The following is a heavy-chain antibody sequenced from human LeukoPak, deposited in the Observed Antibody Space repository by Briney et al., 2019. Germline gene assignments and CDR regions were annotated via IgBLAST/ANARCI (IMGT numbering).Heavy chain of an antibody. CDR1: GFTFSSYA. J-gene: IGHJ4*02. Sequence: GRSLRLSCAASGFTFSSYAMHWVRQAPGKGLEWVAVISYDGSNKYYADSVKGRFTISRDNSKNTLYLHMNSLRAEDTAVYYCARETARYSYGYVVGLDYWGQGTLVTVSS. V-gene: IGHV3-30-3*01. CDR3: ARETARYSYGYVVGLDY. D-gene: IGHD5-18*01. CDR2: ISYDGSNK.